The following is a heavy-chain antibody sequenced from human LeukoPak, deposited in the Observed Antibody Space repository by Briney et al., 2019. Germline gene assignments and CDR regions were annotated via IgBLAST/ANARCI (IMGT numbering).Heavy chain of an antibody. D-gene: IGHD3-10*01. CDR3: AREGRGYYGSGSYHYYYYYMDV. V-gene: IGHV3-48*04. Sequence: GGSLRLSCAASGFTFSSYSMNWVRQAPGKGLEWVSYISSSGSTIYYADSVKGRFTISRDNAKNSLYLQMNSLRAEDTAVYYCAREGRGYYGSGSYHYYYYYMDVWGKGTTVTVSS. CDR1: GFTFSSYS. J-gene: IGHJ6*03. CDR2: ISSSGSTI.